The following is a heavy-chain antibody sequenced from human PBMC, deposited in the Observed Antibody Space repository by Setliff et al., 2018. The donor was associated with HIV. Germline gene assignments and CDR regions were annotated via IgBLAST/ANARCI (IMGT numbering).Heavy chain of an antibody. CDR3: AREQTTETTMVFAFDI. V-gene: IGHV4-39*07. J-gene: IGHJ3*02. Sequence: ETLSLTCTVSGGSISSSPYYWGWIRQPPGKGLEWIGSIYYSGSTFYNPSLKSRVSISVDTSKNQFSLRLNSVTAADTAVYYCAREQTTETTMVFAFDIWGQGTVVTVS. CDR1: GGSISSSPYY. D-gene: IGHD4-17*01. CDR2: IYYSGST.